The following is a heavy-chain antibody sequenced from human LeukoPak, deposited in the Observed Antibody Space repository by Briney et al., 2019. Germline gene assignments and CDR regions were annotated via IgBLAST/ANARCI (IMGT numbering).Heavy chain of an antibody. J-gene: IGHJ4*02. V-gene: IGHV4-4*07. CDR2: IYTSGST. Sequence: SETLSLTCTVSGDSISSYYLSWIRQPAGKGLEWIGRIYTSGSTNYNPSLKSRVTISVDTSKNQFSLKLSSVTAADTAVYYCARSLTGYYNGHFDYWGQGTLVTVSS. D-gene: IGHD3-9*01. CDR3: ARSLTGYYNGHFDY. CDR1: GDSISSYY.